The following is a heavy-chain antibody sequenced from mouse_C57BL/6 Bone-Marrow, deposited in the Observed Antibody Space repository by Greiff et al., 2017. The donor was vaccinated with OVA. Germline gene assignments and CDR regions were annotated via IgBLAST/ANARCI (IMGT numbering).Heavy chain of an antibody. J-gene: IGHJ3*01. CDR3: ARRRYYGSSFWFAY. CDR1: GYTFTRYW. CDR2: IYPGSGST. Sequence: QVQLKQPGAELVKPGASVKMSCKASGYTFTRYWITWVKQRPGQGLEWIGDIYPGSGSTNYNEKFKSKATLTVDTSSSTAYMQLSSLTSEDSAVYDCARRRYYGSSFWFAYWGQGTLVTVSA. V-gene: IGHV1-55*01. D-gene: IGHD1-1*01.